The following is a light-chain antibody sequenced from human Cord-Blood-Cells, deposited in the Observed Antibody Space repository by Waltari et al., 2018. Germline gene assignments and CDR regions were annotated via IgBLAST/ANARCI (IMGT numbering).Light chain of an antibody. J-gene: IGLJ1*01. CDR1: NIGSKS. Sequence: SYVLTQPPSVSVAPGKTARITCGGNNIGSKSVHWYQQKPAQAPVLVIYYDSDRPSGIPGLCSGSNSGNTATLTISRVEAGDEADYYCQVWDSSSDHYVFGTGTKVTVL. CDR3: QVWDSSSDHYV. CDR2: YDS. V-gene: IGLV3-21*04.